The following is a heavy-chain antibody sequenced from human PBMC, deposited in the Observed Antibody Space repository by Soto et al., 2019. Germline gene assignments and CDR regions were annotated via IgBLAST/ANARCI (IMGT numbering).Heavy chain of an antibody. D-gene: IGHD3-16*01. CDR2: IWYDASHK. CDR1: GFTSKIYG. J-gene: IGHJ4*02. CDR3: ARDKTFGGTIGSAFDS. V-gene: IGHV3-33*01. Sequence: QVQVVESGGGVVQPGTPLKFSCAGSGFTSKIYGMHCVRQVPGKGLEGVAFIWYDASHKYYADSVKGRFTISRDNSKNTLYLQMSSLRGEDTAVYYCARDKTFGGTIGSAFDSWGQGTLVTVSS.